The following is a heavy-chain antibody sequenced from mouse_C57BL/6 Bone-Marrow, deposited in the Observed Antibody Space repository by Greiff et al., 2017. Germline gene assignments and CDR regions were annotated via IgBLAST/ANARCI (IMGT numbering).Heavy chain of an antibody. CDR2: IRSKSNNYAT. CDR1: GFSFNTYA. J-gene: IGHJ4*01. Sequence: EVQGVESGGGLVQPKGSLKLSCAASGFSFNTYAMNWVRPAPGKGLEWVARIRSKSNNYATYYADSVKDRFTISRDDSESMLYLQMNNLKTEDTAMYYCVRLYYGYAMDYWGQGTSVTVSS. CDR3: VRLYYGYAMDY. D-gene: IGHD1-1*01. V-gene: IGHV10-1*01.